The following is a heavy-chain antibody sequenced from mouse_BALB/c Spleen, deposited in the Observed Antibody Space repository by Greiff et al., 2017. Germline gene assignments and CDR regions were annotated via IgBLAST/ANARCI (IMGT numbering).Heavy chain of an antibody. D-gene: IGHD2-1*01. V-gene: IGHV5-6-5*01. J-gene: IGHJ3*01. CDR2: ISSGGST. Sequence: EVQGVESGGGLVKPGGSLKLSCAASGFTFSSYAMSWVRQTPEKRLEWVASISSGGSTYYPDSVKGRFTISRDNARNILYLQMSSLRSEDTAMYYCARGYYGNYVLAWFAYWGQGTLVTVSA. CDR1: GFTFSSYA. CDR3: ARGYYGNYVLAWFAY.